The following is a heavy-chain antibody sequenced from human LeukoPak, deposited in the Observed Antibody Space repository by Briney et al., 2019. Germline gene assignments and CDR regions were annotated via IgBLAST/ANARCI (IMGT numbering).Heavy chain of an antibody. Sequence: SVRVSXKASGGTFRTYAISWMRQAPGQGLEWMGGIIPIFRTPNYAQKFQVRVTITADESTSTAFMELSSLRSEDTAVYYCARGGVHYYYYMDVWGKGTTVTVSS. CDR1: GGTFRTYA. CDR3: ARGGVHYYYYMDV. D-gene: IGHD2-8*01. J-gene: IGHJ6*03. CDR2: IIPIFRTP. V-gene: IGHV1-69*01.